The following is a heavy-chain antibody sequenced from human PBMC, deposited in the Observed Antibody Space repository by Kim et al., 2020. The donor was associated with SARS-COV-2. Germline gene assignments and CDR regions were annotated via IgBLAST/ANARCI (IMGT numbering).Heavy chain of an antibody. V-gene: IGHV4-59*13. Sequence: SETLSLTCTVSGFSISSYYLSWIRQPPGKGLEWIGYIYYSGSTNYKPSLKNRVNISVDTSKNQFPLKLSSLTAADTSVYYCSRVQYAFWSGYYNAGNNWFDPWGQGTLVTVSS. J-gene: IGHJ5*02. CDR3: SRVQYAFWSGYYNAGNNWFDP. CDR2: IYYSGST. CDR1: GFSISSYY. D-gene: IGHD3-3*01.